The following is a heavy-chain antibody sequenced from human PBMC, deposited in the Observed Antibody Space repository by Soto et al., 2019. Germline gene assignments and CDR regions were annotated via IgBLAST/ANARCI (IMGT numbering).Heavy chain of an antibody. J-gene: IGHJ4*02. V-gene: IGHV5-51*01. CDR3: ARSRSYYGSGSYLYYFDY. D-gene: IGHD3-10*01. CDR2: IYPGDSDT. Sequence: PGEALKISCKGSGYSFTSYWIGWVRQMPGKGLEWMGIIYPGDSDTIYSPSFQGQVTISADKSISTAYLQWSSLKASDTAMYYCARSRSYYGSGSYLYYFDYWGQGTLVTVSS. CDR1: GYSFTSYW.